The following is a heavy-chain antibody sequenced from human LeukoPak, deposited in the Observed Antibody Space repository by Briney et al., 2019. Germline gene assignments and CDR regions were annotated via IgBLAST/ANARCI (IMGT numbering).Heavy chain of an antibody. V-gene: IGHV3-30*18. CDR2: ISCDGSNK. D-gene: IGHD2-2*01. CDR1: GFTFSSYG. Sequence: GGSLRLSCAASGFTFSSYGMHWVRQAPGKGLEWVAVISCDGSNKYYADSVKGRFTISRDNSKNTLYLQMNSLRAEDTAVYYCAKTTIGYCSSTSCYYSPLDYWGQGTLVTVSS. J-gene: IGHJ4*02. CDR3: AKTTIGYCSSTSCYYSPLDY.